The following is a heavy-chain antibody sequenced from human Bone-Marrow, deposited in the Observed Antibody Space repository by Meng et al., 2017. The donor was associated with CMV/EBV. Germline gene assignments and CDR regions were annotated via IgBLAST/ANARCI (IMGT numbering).Heavy chain of an antibody. CDR3: ARGVHGMDV. CDR2: INHSGST. J-gene: IGHJ6*02. Sequence: SETLSLTCAVYGGSFSGYYWSWIRQPQGKGLEWSGEINHSGSTNYNPSLKSRVTISVDTSKNQFSLKLSSVTAADTAVYYCARGVHGMDVCGQGTTVTVSS. CDR1: GGSFSGYY. V-gene: IGHV4-34*01.